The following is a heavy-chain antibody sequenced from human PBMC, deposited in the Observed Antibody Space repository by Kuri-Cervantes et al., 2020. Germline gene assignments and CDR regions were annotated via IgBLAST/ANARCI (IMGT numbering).Heavy chain of an antibody. V-gene: IGHV3-30*03. Sequence: GESLKISCAASGFTFSSYGMHWVRQAPGKGLEWVAVISYDGSNKYYADSVKGRFTISRDNSKNTLHLQMNSLRAEDTAVYYCARSPTIFGVVTNFDYWGQGTLVTVSS. J-gene: IGHJ4*02. CDR1: GFTFSSYG. CDR2: ISYDGSNK. D-gene: IGHD3-3*01. CDR3: ARSPTIFGVVTNFDY.